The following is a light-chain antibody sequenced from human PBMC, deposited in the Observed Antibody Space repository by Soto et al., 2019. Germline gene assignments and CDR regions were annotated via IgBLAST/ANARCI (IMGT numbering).Light chain of an antibody. Sequence: DIQMTQSPSTLSASVGDRVSITCRASQSISSWLAWYQQKPGKAPKLLIYKASSLKSGVPSRFSGSGSGTEFTLTMGSLQPDDFATYYCQHYNSYSEAFGQGTKVDIK. CDR3: QHYNSYSEA. J-gene: IGKJ1*01. CDR2: KAS. CDR1: QSISSW. V-gene: IGKV1-5*03.